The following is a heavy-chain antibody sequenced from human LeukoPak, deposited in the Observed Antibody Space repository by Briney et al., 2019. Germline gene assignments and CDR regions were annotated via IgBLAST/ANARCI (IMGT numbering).Heavy chain of an antibody. D-gene: IGHD2-2*01. CDR2: IYHSGST. V-gene: IGHV4-38-2*01. Sequence: PSATLSLTCAVSGYSLSSGYYWGWIRQPPGKGLGWIGSIYHSGSTYYNPSLKSRVTISVDTSKNQFSLKLSSVTAADTAVYYCARQDIVVVPAAPNSGGEDFDIWGQGTMVTVSS. CDR3: ARQDIVVVPAAPNSGGEDFDI. J-gene: IGHJ3*02. CDR1: GYSLSSGYY.